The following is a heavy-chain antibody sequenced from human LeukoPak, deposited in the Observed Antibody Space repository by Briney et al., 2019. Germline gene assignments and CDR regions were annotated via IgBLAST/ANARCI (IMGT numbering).Heavy chain of an antibody. V-gene: IGHV3-66*02. D-gene: IGHD6-13*01. Sequence: GGSLRLSCAASGFTVSSNYMSWVRQAPGKGLEWVSVIYSGGSTYYADSVKGRFTISRGNSKNTLYLQMNSLRAEDTAVYYCARLAAAGTDHNWFDPWGQGTLVTVSS. CDR3: ARLAAAGTDHNWFDP. J-gene: IGHJ5*02. CDR1: GFTVSSNY. CDR2: IYSGGST.